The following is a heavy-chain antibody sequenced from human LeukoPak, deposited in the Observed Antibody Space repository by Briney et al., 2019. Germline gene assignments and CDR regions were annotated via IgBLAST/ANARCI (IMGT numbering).Heavy chain of an antibody. J-gene: IGHJ4*02. D-gene: IGHD1-26*01. Sequence: PSDTLSLTCTVSGXSISPYYWSWIRQSPGEKLEWIAYISYSGRAHYNPSLTSRVTISVDTSKNQLSLKLTSVTAADTAVYYCARHSGASPHYFDYWGRGTLVTVSS. CDR3: ARHSGASPHYFDY. CDR2: ISYSGRA. V-gene: IGHV4-59*08. CDR1: GXSISPYY.